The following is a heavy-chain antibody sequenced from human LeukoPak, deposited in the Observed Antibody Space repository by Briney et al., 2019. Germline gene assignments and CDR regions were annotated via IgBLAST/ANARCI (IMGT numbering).Heavy chain of an antibody. V-gene: IGHV1-2*02. CDR2: INPNSGGT. J-gene: IGHJ4*02. D-gene: IGHD2/OR15-2a*01. CDR3: ARDGEYLGRLPDY. CDR1: GYTFTSYY. Sequence: GASVKVSCKASGYTFTSYYMHWVRQAPGQGLEWMGWINPNSGGTNYAQKFQGRVTMTRDTSISTAYMELSRLRSDDTAVYYCARDGEYLGRLPDYWGQGTLVTASS.